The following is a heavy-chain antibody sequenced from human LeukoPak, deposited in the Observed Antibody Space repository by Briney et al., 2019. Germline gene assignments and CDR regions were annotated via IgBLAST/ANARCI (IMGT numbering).Heavy chain of an antibody. CDR1: DDSINTYY. CDR3: AREIKYLLEWGGAFDI. V-gene: IGHV4-59*01. D-gene: IGHD1-26*01. CDR2: IYRSGDT. Sequence: SETLSLTCTVSDDSINTYYWSWIRQPPGKALECIGYIYRSGDTNSNPSLKSRVTMSVDTSKNQFSLKLSSVTAADTAVYYCAREIKYLLEWGGAFDIWGQGTMVTVSS. J-gene: IGHJ3*02.